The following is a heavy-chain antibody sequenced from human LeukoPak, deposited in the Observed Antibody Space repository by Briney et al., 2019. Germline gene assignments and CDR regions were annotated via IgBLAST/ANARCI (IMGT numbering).Heavy chain of an antibody. Sequence: ASVKVSGKASGYTFTGYYMHWVRQAPGQGLEWMGWINPNSGGTNYAQKFQGRVTMTRDTSISTAYMELSRLRSDDTAVYYCARAGDYYDSSGYYSYWGQGTLVTVSS. CDR3: ARAGDYYDSSGYYSY. CDR2: INPNSGGT. J-gene: IGHJ4*02. CDR1: GYTFTGYY. V-gene: IGHV1-2*02. D-gene: IGHD3-22*01.